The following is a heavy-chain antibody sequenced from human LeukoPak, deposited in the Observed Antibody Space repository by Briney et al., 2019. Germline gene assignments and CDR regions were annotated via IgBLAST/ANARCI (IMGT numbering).Heavy chain of an antibody. J-gene: IGHJ4*02. CDR3: ATRPDGNDVPYFDY. CDR2: IYSGGSS. V-gene: IGHV3-66*01. Sequence: GGSLRLSCAASGLTVGFKCMSWVRQAPGKGQEWVSIIYSGGSSYYADSVKGRFTVSRDTSKNTLYLQMNSLRAEDTAVYYCATRPDGNDVPYFDYWGQGTLVTVSS. D-gene: IGHD5-12*01. CDR1: GLTVGFKC.